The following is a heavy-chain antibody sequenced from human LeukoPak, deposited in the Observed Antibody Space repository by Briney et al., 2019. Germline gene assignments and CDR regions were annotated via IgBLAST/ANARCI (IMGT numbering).Heavy chain of an antibody. Sequence: SETLPLTCTVSGDSISSSSSYWGWIRQPPGEGLEWIGSIYYSGSTYYNTSLKSRVTISVDTSKNQFSLKLNSVTAADTAVYYCARGGYYGSGNDFRFDPWGQGTLVTVSS. J-gene: IGHJ5*02. CDR3: ARGGYYGSGNDFRFDP. CDR1: GDSISSSSSY. D-gene: IGHD3-10*01. V-gene: IGHV4-39*07. CDR2: IYYSGST.